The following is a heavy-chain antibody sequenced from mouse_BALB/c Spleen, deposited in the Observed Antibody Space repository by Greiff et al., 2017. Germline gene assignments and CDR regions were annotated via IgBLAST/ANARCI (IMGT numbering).Heavy chain of an antibody. V-gene: IGHV5-17*02. J-gene: IGHJ2*01. CDR3: ATARGY. CDR1: GFTFSSFG. Sequence: EVKLMESGGGLVQPGGSRKLSCAASGFTFSSFGMHWVRQAPEKGLEWVAYISSGSSTIYYADTVKGRFTISRDNPKNTLFLQMTSLRSEDTAMYYCATARGYWGQGTTLTVSS. CDR2: ISSGSSTI.